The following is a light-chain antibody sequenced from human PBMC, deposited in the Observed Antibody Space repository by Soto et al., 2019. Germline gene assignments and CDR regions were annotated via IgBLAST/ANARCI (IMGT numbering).Light chain of an antibody. V-gene: IGLV2-14*02. CDR3: NSYTTIRTYV. J-gene: IGLJ1*01. Sequence: QSVLPQPASVSGSPGQSITISCTGTSSDVGRYNIVSWYQQHPGKAPKLMIYEGSKRPSGVSNRFSGSKSGNTASLTISGLQAEDEADYYCNSYTTIRTYVFGSGTKVTVL. CDR2: EGS. CDR1: SSDVGRYNI.